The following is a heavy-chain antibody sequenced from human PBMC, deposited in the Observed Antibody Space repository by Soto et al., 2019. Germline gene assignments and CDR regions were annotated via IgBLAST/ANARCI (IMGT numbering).Heavy chain of an antibody. CDR1: GFTFSSYG. CDR2: ISYDGSNK. CDR3: AKAADSSGWSSLDY. J-gene: IGHJ4*02. V-gene: IGHV3-30*18. D-gene: IGHD6-19*01. Sequence: QVQLVESGGGVVQPGRSLRLSCAASGFTFSSYGMHWVRQAPGKGLEWVAVISYDGSNKYYADSVKGRFTISRDNSKNTLYLQMNSLRAEDTPVYYWAKAADSSGWSSLDYWGQGTLVAVAS.